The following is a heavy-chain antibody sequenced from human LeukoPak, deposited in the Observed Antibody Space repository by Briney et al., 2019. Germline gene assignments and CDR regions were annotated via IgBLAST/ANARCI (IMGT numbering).Heavy chain of an antibody. CDR3: ARVWGGGSGSYQWGMDYYYGMDV. CDR2: ISYDGSNK. D-gene: IGHD3-10*01. CDR1: GFTFSSYA. Sequence: GRSLRLSCAASGFTFSSYAMHWVRQAPGKGLEWVAVISYDGSNKYYADSVKGRFTISRDNSENTLYLQMNSLRAEDTAVYYCARVWGGGSGSYQWGMDYYYGMDVWGQGTTVTVSS. V-gene: IGHV3-30*04. J-gene: IGHJ6*02.